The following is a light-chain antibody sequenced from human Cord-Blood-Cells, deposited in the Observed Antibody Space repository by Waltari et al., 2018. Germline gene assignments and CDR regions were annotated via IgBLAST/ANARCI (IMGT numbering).Light chain of an antibody. Sequence: DIVLTQSPGTLSLSPGEIATLSCRASQSVSSSYLAWYQQKPGQAPRLLIYGASSRATGIPDRFSGSGSGTDFTLTISRLEPEDFAVYYCQQYGSSPFTFGPGTKVDIK. CDR2: GAS. CDR3: QQYGSSPFT. J-gene: IGKJ3*01. CDR1: QSVSSSY. V-gene: IGKV3-20*01.